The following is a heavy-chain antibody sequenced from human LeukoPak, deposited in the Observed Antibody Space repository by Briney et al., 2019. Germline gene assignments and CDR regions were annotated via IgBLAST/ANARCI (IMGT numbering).Heavy chain of an antibody. CDR1: GYTFISYD. D-gene: IGHD6-19*01. Sequence: ASLKLSCTASGYTFISYDITWVRQAPGQGLEWMGWISGYNGNTNYAQKLQGRVTMTTDTSTSTVYMELRSLTFADTAVYYCEREAGIAVAHFDHWGQGTLVTVSS. CDR3: EREAGIAVAHFDH. CDR2: ISGYNGNT. V-gene: IGHV1-18*01. J-gene: IGHJ4*02.